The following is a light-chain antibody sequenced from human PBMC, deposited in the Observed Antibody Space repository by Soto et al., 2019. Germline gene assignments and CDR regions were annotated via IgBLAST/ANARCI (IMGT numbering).Light chain of an antibody. J-gene: IGKJ1*01. V-gene: IGKV1-39*01. CDR3: QQSYSTPRT. CDR2: AAS. Sequence: DIQMTQSPSSLSASVGDRVTITCRASQSISSYLNWYQQKPGKAPKLLIYAASSLQSGVQSRCSGSGSGTDFTLTIRSLQPEDFATYDCQQSYSTPRTFGQGTKVDIK. CDR1: QSISSY.